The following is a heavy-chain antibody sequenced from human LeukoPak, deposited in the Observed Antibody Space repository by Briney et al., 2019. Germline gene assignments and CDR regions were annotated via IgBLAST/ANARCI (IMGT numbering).Heavy chain of an antibody. CDR3: AKDTHGDYPDN. Sequence: GGSLRLSCAASGFTFSNYGIHWVLQAPGKGLEWVAVMSFDGSNNYYADSVKGRFTISRDNSKNTLYLQMNSLRAEDTAVYYCAKDTHGDYPDNWGQGTLVTVSS. J-gene: IGHJ4*02. V-gene: IGHV3-30*18. CDR1: GFTFSNYG. CDR2: MSFDGSNN. D-gene: IGHD4-17*01.